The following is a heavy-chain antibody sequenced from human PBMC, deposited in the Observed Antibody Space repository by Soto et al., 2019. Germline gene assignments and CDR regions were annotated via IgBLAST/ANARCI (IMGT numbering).Heavy chain of an antibody. D-gene: IGHD5-12*01. CDR2: ISYDGSNK. CDR3: AKDNGSGCDWLRVGDASDI. CDR1: GFTFSSYG. Sequence: QVQLVESGGGVVQPGRSLRLSCAASGFTFSSYGMHWVRQAPGKGLEWVAGISYDGSNKYYADYVKGRLTISRDNSKNALYLQMNSLRGEDTAVYYCAKDNGSGCDWLRVGDASDIWGQGTMVTVSS. V-gene: IGHV3-30*18. J-gene: IGHJ3*02.